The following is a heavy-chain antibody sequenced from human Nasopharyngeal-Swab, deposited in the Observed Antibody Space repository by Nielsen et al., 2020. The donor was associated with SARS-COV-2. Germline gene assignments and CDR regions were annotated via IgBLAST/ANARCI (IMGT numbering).Heavy chain of an antibody. CDR2: INPTGDTT. Sequence: ASVTVSCKASGYTFTNSHMHWVRQAPGQGLEWMGMINPTGDTTSDAQNFEGRLSVTRDTSTGTVYMELSSLRSEDTAVYYCASGGSDFWEGYFDNWGQGTLVTVSS. J-gene: IGHJ4*02. CDR1: GYTFTNSH. CDR3: ASGGSDFWEGYFDN. D-gene: IGHD3/OR15-3a*01. V-gene: IGHV1-46*01.